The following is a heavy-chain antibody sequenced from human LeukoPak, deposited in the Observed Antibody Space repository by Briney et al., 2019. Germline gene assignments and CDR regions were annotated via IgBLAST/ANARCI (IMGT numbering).Heavy chain of an antibody. CDR3: ARLEPFYVWGTSYGGGFDY. CDR2: IYYSGST. D-gene: IGHD3-16*01. V-gene: IGHV4-39*07. CDR1: GGSISSSSYY. Sequence: SETLSLTCTVSGGSISSSSYYWGWIRQPPGKGLEWIGSIYYSGSTYYNPSLKSRVTISVDTSKNQFSLKLSSVTAADTAVYYCARLEPFYVWGTSYGGGFDYWGQGTLVTVSS. J-gene: IGHJ4*02.